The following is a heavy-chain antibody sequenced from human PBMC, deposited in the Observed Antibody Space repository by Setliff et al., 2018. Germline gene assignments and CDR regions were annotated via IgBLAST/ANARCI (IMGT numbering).Heavy chain of an antibody. CDR1: GYTFTNYW. CDR3: ARTGAGELSLGAFDS. D-gene: IGHD3-16*01. J-gene: IGHJ4*02. Sequence: GESLKISCKGSGYTFTNYWIAWVRQMPGKGLEWMGIIYPGDSDSRYSPSFQGQVTFSADRSINTAYLQWSGLKASDTAMYYCARTGAGELSLGAFDSWGQGTLVTSPQ. CDR2: IYPGDSDS. V-gene: IGHV5-51*01.